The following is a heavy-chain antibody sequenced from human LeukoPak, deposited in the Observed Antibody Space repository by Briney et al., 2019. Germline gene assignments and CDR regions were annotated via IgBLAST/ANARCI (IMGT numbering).Heavy chain of an antibody. Sequence: GGSLRLSCAASGFTFSNYEMNWVRQAPGKGLEWVSYISNSGSTIYYADSVKGRFTISRDNAKNSLYLQMNSLRAEDTAVYYCARGGGLAYGSYYYFAYWGQGTLVTVPS. CDR3: ARGGGLAYGSYYYFAY. J-gene: IGHJ4*02. D-gene: IGHD3-10*01. V-gene: IGHV3-48*03. CDR1: GFTFSNYE. CDR2: ISNSGSTI.